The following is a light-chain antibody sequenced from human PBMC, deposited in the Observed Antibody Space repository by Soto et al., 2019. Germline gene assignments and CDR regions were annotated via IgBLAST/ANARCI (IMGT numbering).Light chain of an antibody. V-gene: IGLV2-14*01. CDR1: ISDVGTYNY. CDR3: SSYTGSSTLYV. J-gene: IGLJ1*01. CDR2: EVT. Sequence: QSLLTQPASVSGSPGQSSTIACTGTISDVGTYNYVSWYQQHPGKAPKVMIYEVTYRPSGVSNRFSGSKSGNTASLTISGLQAEDEAEYYCSSYTGSSTLYVFGTGTKVTVL.